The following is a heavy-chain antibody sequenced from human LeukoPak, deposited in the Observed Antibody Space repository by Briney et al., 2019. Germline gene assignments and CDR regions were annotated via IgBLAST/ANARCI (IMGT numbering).Heavy chain of an antibody. CDR2: IYHSGST. CDR3: AREVGYCSSTSCHYYYMDV. D-gene: IGHD2-2*01. J-gene: IGHJ6*03. CDR1: GYSISSGYY. V-gene: IGHV4-38-2*02. Sequence: SETLSLTCTVSGYSISSGYYWGWIRPPPGKGLEWIGSIYHSGSTYYNPSLKSRVTMSVDTSKNQFSLKLSSVTAADTAVYYCAREVGYCSSTSCHYYYMDVWGKGTTVTVSS.